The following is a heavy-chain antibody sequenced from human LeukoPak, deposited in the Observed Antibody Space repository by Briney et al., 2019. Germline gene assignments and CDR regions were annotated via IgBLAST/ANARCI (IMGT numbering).Heavy chain of an antibody. V-gene: IGHV3-23*01. Sequence: PGGSLRLSCAASGFTFSSYAMSWVRQAPGKGLEWVSAISGSGGSTYYADSVKGRFTISRDNSKNTLYLQMNSLRAEDTAVYYCAKHEWFGNQVGYYFDYWGQGTLATVSS. CDR1: GFTFSSYA. CDR3: AKHEWFGNQVGYYFDY. J-gene: IGHJ4*02. CDR2: ISGSGGST. D-gene: IGHD3-10*01.